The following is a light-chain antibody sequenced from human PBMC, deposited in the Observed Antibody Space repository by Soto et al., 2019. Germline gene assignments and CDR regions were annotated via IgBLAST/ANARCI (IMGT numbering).Light chain of an antibody. Sequence: EVVLTQSPATLSLSPGERATLSCRASQSVSNSLAWYQQRPGQASRLLIYEASKRATGIPASFSGSGSGTDFTLTISSLEAEDFAVYYCQQRSTWPWTFGQGTNLEI. V-gene: IGKV3-11*01. CDR2: EAS. CDR1: QSVSNS. CDR3: QQRSTWPWT. J-gene: IGKJ2*02.